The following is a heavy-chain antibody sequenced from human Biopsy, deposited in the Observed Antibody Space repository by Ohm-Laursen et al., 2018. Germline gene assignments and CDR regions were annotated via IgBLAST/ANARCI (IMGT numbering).Heavy chain of an antibody. Sequence: SLRLSYAASGFTFGDYYMSWIRQAPGKGLEWLSYISGSGVTKMYADSVKGRFTVSRDSAKNSLYLEMNNLTVEDTAVYYCATDGAGSYNENWGQGTLVTVSS. J-gene: IGHJ4*02. D-gene: IGHD3-10*01. CDR2: ISGSGVTK. CDR3: ATDGAGSYNEN. V-gene: IGHV3-11*01. CDR1: GFTFGDYY.